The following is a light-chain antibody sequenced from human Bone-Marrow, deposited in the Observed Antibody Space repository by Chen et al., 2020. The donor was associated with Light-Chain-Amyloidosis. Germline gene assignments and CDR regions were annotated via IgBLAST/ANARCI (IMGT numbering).Light chain of an antibody. J-gene: IGLJ1*01. CDR3: SSYTITSALV. V-gene: IGLV2-14*01. CDR1: SSDVGGDNH. Sequence: QSALTQPASVSGSPGQSITISCTGTSSDVGGDNHVSWYPQHPDKAPKLMIYEVTNRPSLVPDRFSGSKSDDTASLTISGLQTEDEADYFCSSYTITSALVFGSGTRLTVL. CDR2: EVT.